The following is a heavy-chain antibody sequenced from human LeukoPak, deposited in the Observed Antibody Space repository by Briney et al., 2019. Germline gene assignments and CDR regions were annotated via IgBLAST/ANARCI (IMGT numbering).Heavy chain of an antibody. CDR2: INPSGGST. V-gene: IGHV1-46*01. D-gene: IGHD2-21*02. CDR1: GYTFTSYY. Sequence: GASVKVSCKASGYTFTSYYMHWVRQAPGQGLEWMGIINPSGGSTSYAQKFQGRVTMTRDMSTSTAYMELRSLRSDDTAVYYCARCGGDCFYYYYMDVWRKGTTVSVSS. CDR3: ARCGGDCFYYYYMDV. J-gene: IGHJ6*03.